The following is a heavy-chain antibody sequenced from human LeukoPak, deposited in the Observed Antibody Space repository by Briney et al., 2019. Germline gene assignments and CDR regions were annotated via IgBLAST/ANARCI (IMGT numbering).Heavy chain of an antibody. CDR3: AKQGVSGYTSGWDWYFDL. CDR2: ISGSGGTT. Sequence: GGSLRLSCAASGFTFSNYAMSWVRQAPGKGLEGVAAISGSGGTTYYADSVRGRFSISRDNSDNTLFLQMNSLRAEDTAVYYCAKQGVSGYTSGWDWYFDLWGRGTLVTVSS. V-gene: IGHV3-23*01. D-gene: IGHD6-25*01. CDR1: GFTFSNYA. J-gene: IGHJ2*01.